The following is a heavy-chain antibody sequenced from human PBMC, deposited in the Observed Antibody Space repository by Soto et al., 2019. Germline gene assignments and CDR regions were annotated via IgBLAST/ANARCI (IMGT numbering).Heavy chain of an antibody. D-gene: IGHD3-3*01. CDR2: IIPIFGTA. J-gene: IGHJ4*02. V-gene: IGHV1-69*13. CDR1: GGTFSSYA. Sequence: ASVKVSCKASGGTFSSYAISWVRQAPGQGLEWMGGIIPIFGTANYAQKFQGRVTITADESTSTAYMELSSLRSEDTAVYYCARTLWSGYYYFDYWGQGTLVTVSS. CDR3: ARTLWSGYYYFDY.